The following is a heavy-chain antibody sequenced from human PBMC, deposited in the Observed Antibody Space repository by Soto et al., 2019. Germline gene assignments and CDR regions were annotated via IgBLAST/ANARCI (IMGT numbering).Heavy chain of an antibody. CDR3: ARDLIPSTTSRRFYGMDV. V-gene: IGHV3-48*02. J-gene: IGHJ6*02. Sequence: GGSLRLSCAASGFTFSSYSMNWVRQAPGKGLEWVSYISSSSSTIYYADSVKGRFTISRDNAKNSLYLQMNSLRDEDTAVYYCARDLIPSTTSRRFYGMDVWGQGTTVTVSS. CDR1: GFTFSSYS. CDR2: ISSSSSTI. D-gene: IGHD2-2*01.